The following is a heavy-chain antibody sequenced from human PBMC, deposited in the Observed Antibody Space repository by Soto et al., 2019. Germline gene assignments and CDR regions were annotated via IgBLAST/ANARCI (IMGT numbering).Heavy chain of an antibody. J-gene: IGHJ6*02. CDR2: IIPIFGTA. Sequence: SVKVSFKASVGSFSSYAISWVGQAPVEGLEWMGGIIPIFGTANYAQKFQGRVTITADESTSTAYMELSSLRSEDTAVYYCAKGAVDYYYYYYGMDVWGQGTTVTVSS. D-gene: IGHD2-15*01. V-gene: IGHV1-69*13. CDR3: AKGAVDYYYYYYGMDV. CDR1: VGSFSSYA.